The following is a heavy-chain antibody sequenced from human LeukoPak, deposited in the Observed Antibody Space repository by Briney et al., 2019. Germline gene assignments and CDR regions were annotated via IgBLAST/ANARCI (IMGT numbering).Heavy chain of an antibody. CDR3: ARVDGSPDY. CDR2: MNTKSGNT. V-gene: IGHV1-8*03. J-gene: IGHJ4*02. CDR1: GYTFTRYD. Sequence: ASVKVSCTASGYTFTRYDINWVRQATGQGLEWMGWMNTKSGNTGHAQKFQGRVTITRDTSISTVYMELSSLRSEDTALYFCARVDGSPDYWGQGTLVTVSS. D-gene: IGHD2-15*01.